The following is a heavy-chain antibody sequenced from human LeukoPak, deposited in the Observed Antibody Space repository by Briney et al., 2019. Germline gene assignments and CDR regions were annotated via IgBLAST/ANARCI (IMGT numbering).Heavy chain of an antibody. CDR3: ANSRATSTSFDY. J-gene: IGHJ4*02. D-gene: IGHD1-26*01. Sequence: PGGSLRLSCAASGFTFDDYTMHWVRQAPGKGLEWVSLISWDGGSTYYADSVKGRFTISRDNSKNSLYLQMNSLRTEDTALYYCANSRATSTSFDYWGQGTLVTVSS. V-gene: IGHV3-43*01. CDR1: GFTFDDYT. CDR2: ISWDGGST.